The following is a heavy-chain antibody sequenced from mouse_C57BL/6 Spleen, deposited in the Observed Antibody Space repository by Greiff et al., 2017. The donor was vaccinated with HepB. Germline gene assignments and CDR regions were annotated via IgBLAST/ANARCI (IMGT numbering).Heavy chain of an antibody. V-gene: IGHV5-6*01. D-gene: IGHD1-1*01. CDR1: GFTFSSYG. J-gene: IGHJ4*01. Sequence: EVMLVESGGDLVKPGGSLKLSCAASGFTFSSYGMSWVRQTPDKRLEWVATISSGGSYTYYPDSVKGRFTISRDNAKNTLYLQMSSLKSEDTAMYYCARHYYGSSYVHYYAMDYWGQGTSVTVSS. CDR2: ISSGGSYT. CDR3: ARHYYGSSYVHYYAMDY.